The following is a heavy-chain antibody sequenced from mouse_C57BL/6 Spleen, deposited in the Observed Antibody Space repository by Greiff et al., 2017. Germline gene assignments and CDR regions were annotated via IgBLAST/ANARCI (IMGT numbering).Heavy chain of an antibody. Sequence: QVQLQQSGPELVKPGASVKISCKASGYAFSSSWMNWVKQRPGKGLEWIGRIYPGDGDTNYNVKFKGKATLTADKSSSTAYMQLSSLTSEDSAVYFCARDYVKDYWGQGTTLTVSS. CDR3: ARDYVKDY. V-gene: IGHV1-82*01. J-gene: IGHJ2*01. D-gene: IGHD1-1*02. CDR2: IYPGDGDT. CDR1: GYAFSSSW.